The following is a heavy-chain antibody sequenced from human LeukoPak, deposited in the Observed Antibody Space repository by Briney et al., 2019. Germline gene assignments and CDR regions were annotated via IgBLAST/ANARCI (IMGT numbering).Heavy chain of an antibody. CDR1: GFTFSDHY. J-gene: IGHJ4*02. Sequence: GGSLRLSCVASGFTFSDHYMDWVRQAPGKGLEWVGRSRNKANSYSTEYAASVKGGFTVSRDASKNSLYLQMNSLRTEDTAVYYCVRVSVVVPGANDYWGQGTLVTVSS. CDR3: VRVSVVVPGANDY. D-gene: IGHD2-2*01. V-gene: IGHV3-72*01. CDR2: SRNKANSYST.